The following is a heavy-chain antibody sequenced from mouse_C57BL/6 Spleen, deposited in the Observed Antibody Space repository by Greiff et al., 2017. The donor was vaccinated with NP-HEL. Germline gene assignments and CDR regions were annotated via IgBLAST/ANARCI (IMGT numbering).Heavy chain of an antibody. J-gene: IGHJ1*03. CDR1: GYTFTSYW. D-gene: IGHD1-1*01. CDR3: ARSVTTVVATFHWYFDV. V-gene: IGHV1-72*01. Sequence: VQLQQPGAELVKPGASVKLSCKASGYTFTSYWMHWVKQRPGRGLEWIGRIDPNSGGTKYNEKFKSKATLTVDKPSSTAYMQLSSLTSEDSAVYYCARSVTTVVATFHWYFDVWGTGTTVTVSS. CDR2: IDPNSGGT.